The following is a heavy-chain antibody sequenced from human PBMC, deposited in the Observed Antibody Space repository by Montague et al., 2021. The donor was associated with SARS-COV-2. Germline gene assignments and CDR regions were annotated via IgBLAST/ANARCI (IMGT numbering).Heavy chain of an antibody. J-gene: IGHJ6*02. V-gene: IGHV3-43*02. D-gene: IGHD3-22*01. CDR2: ISGDGGKT. CDR3: AKGTYFYDSSGYYPESHYSYFDGMDV. CDR1: GFTFDDYV. Sequence: SLRLSCAASGFTFDDYVMYWVRQPPGKGLEWVSLISGDGGKTYYADSVKGRFTTSRDNGKNSLYLQMNSLGTEDTALYHCAKGTYFYDSSGYYPESHYSYFDGMDVGGQGTTVTVSS.